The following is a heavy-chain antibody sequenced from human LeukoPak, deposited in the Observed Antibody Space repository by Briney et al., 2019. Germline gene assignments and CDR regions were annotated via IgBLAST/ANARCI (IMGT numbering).Heavy chain of an antibody. CDR3: ARLRRYIKQATSGMDV. CDR1: GHSVSNDTAA. J-gene: IGHJ6*02. CDR2: TYYRSKWYY. Sequence: SQTLSLTCAISGHSVSNDTAAWSWIRQSPSRGLEWLGRTYYRSKWYYDYAISVKSRMTIDLETSKNRFSLHLNSVTPDDTAVYYCARLRRYIKQATSGMDVWGQGTTVTVSS. D-gene: IGHD5-18*01. V-gene: IGHV6-1*01.